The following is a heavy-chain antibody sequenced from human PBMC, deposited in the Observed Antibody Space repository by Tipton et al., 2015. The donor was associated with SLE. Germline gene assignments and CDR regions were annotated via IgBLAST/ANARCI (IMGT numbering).Heavy chain of an antibody. V-gene: IGHV4-34*01. CDR2: INHSGST. CDR1: GGSFSGYY. CDR3: ARGIGWPSLDY. Sequence: TLSLTCAVYGGSFSGYYWSWIRQPPGKGLEWIGKINHSGSTNYNPSLKSRVTISVDTSKNQFSLKLSSVTAADTAVYYCARGIGWPSLDYWGQGTLVTVSS. D-gene: IGHD6-19*01. J-gene: IGHJ4*02.